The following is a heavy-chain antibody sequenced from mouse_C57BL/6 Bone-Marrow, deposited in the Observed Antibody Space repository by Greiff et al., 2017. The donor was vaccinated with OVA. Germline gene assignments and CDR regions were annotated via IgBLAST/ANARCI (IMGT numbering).Heavy chain of an antibody. V-gene: IGHV1-69*01. CDR1: GYTFTCYW. Sequence: QVQLQQPGAELVMPGASVKLSCKASGYTFTCYWMHWVKQRPGQGLEWIGEIDPSDSYTNYNQKFKGKSTLTVDKSSSTAYMQLSSLTSEDSAVYYCAREGDYDGYWYFDVWGTGTTVTVSS. D-gene: IGHD2-4*01. CDR2: IDPSDSYT. CDR3: AREGDYDGYWYFDV. J-gene: IGHJ1*03.